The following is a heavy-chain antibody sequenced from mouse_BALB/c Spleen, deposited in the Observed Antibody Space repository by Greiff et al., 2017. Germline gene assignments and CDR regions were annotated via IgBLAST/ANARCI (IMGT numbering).Heavy chain of an antibody. D-gene: IGHD3-2*01. CDR1: GYTFTSYT. J-gene: IGHJ2*01. CDR3: AREGDSSGYPFDY. CDR2: INPSSGYT. Sequence: QVQLQQSGPELVKPGASVKMSCKASGYTFTSYTMHWVKQRPGQGLEWIGYINPSSGYTNYNQKFKDKATLTAYKSSSTAYMQLSSLTSEDSAVYYCAREGDSSGYPFDYWGQGTTLTVSS. V-gene: IGHV1S26*01.